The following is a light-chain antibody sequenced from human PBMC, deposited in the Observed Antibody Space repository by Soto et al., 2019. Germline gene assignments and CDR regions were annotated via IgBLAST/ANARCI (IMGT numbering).Light chain of an antibody. CDR2: DAT. CDR1: QSISNW. Sequence: DIQMTQSPSTLSASVGDRVTITCRASQSISNWLAWYQQKPGKAPKLLIHDATILESGVPSRFSGSGSGTELTLTISSLQPDDSAAYYCQQYNSYPWTFGQGTKVEIK. CDR3: QQYNSYPWT. V-gene: IGKV1-5*01. J-gene: IGKJ1*01.